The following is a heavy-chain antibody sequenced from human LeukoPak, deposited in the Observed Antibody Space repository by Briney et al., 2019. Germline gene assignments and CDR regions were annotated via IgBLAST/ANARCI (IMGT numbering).Heavy chain of an antibody. J-gene: IGHJ4*02. CDR3: ATVRLPTTWGGFNS. CDR2: FDPEDGET. CDR1: GYTLTELS. D-gene: IGHD3-16*01. Sequence: GASVKVSCKVSGYTLTELSMHWARQTPGKGLEWMGGFDPEDGETIYAQKFQGRVTMTEDTSTDTAYMELSSLRSEDTAVYYCATVRLPTTWGGFNSWGQGTLVTVSS. V-gene: IGHV1-24*01.